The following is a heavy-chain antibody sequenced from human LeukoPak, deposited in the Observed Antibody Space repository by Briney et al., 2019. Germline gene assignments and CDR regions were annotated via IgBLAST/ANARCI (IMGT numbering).Heavy chain of an antibody. CDR3: AKDRCSNGIGCYYYYMEV. J-gene: IGHJ6*03. Sequence: GGSLRLSCAASGFTFSSYGMHWVRQAPGKGLEWVAFIRYDGSNKYYAGPVKGRFTISRDNSKNTLYLQMNSLRAEDTAVYYCAKDRCSNGIGCYYYYMEVWGKGTTVTISS. CDR2: IRYDGSNK. V-gene: IGHV3-30*02. CDR1: GFTFSSYG. D-gene: IGHD2-8*01.